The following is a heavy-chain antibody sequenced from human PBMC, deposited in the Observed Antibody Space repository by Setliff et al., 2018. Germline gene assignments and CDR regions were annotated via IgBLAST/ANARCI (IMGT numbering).Heavy chain of an antibody. J-gene: IGHJ5*02. CDR2: INHSGGI. CDR3: ATMRNYYETGNYYSSRWFDP. V-gene: IGHV4-34*01. CDR1: GGSFSGFY. Sequence: SETLSLTCAVYGGSFSGFYWPWIRQSPGKGLEWIGEINHSGGIDYNPSLKSQVTISVDTSKNQFSLKLMSVTAADTAVYYCATMRNYYETGNYYSSRWFDPWGQGTLVTVSS. D-gene: IGHD3-22*01.